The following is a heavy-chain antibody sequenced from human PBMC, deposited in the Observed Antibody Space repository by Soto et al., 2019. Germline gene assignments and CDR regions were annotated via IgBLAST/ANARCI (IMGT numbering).Heavy chain of an antibody. V-gene: IGHV2-70*12. CDR2: VDWDGDK. D-gene: IGHD6-6*01. CDR3: ARRAAHSSSYFFDY. CDR1: GFSLRTSGMC. Sequence: SGPTLVNPTQTLTLTCTFSGFSLRTSGMCVSWIRQPPGKALEWLALVDWDGDKYYNTSLKTRLTISRDTSKNQVVLTMTNMDPVDTATYYCARRAAHSSSYFFDYWGQGSLVTVSS. J-gene: IGHJ4*02.